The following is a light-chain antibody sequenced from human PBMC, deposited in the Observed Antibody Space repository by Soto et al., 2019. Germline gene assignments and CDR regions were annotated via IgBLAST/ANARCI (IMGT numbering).Light chain of an antibody. Sequence: QSALTQPASVSGSPAQSITISCTGTSSDVGGYNYVSWYQQHPGKAPKLMIYEVSNRPLGVSNRFSGSKSGNTDSLTISGLQAEDEADYYCTSYTSSSTLDVFGTGTKVTVL. CDR1: SSDVGGYNY. CDR2: EVS. J-gene: IGLJ1*01. V-gene: IGLV2-14*01. CDR3: TSYTSSSTLDV.